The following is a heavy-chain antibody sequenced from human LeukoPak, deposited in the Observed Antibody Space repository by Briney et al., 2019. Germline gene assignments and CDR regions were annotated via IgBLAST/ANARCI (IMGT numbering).Heavy chain of an antibody. Sequence: PGGPLRLSCAASGFTFSSDYMTGVGQSPGKGLNWVDNIGHAGTKNNYVDSVKGPFIISKDNTKKSLYLQRNGVTAEDTAVYDCARDRQADYMDVWGKGTTVAVSS. D-gene: IGHD2-15*01. CDR1: GFTFSSDY. CDR3: ARDRQADYMDV. J-gene: IGHJ6*03. V-gene: IGHV3-7*01. CDR2: IGHAGTKN.